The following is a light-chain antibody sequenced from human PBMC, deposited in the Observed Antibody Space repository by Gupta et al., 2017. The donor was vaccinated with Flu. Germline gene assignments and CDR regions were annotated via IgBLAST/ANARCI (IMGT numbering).Light chain of an antibody. CDR1: SLSTQY. Sequence: SYELTQPPSVSVSPGQPARITCSGDSLSTQYVYWYHQKPGQAPVLLVYKDSERPSGIPDRFSGSSSGTIATLTISGVQAEDEAEYYCQSADSSAHSVVFGGGTKLTVL. V-gene: IGLV3-25*02. CDR3: QSADSSAHSVV. CDR2: KDS. J-gene: IGLJ2*01.